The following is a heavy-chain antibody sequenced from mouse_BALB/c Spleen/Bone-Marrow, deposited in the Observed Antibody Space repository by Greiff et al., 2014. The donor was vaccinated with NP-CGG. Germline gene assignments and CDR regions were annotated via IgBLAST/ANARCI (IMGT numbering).Heavy chain of an antibody. CDR3: ARHERGYPYAMDY. J-gene: IGHJ4*01. D-gene: IGHD2-2*01. CDR2: IWSDGST. V-gene: IGHV2-6-2*01. CDR1: GFSLSSYG. Sequence: VKLMESGPDLVAPSQSLSITCTVSGFSLSSYGVHWVRQPPGKGLEWLGVIWSDGSTTYNSALKSRLSISKDNSKGQLFLKMNSLQTDDTAMYYCARHERGYPYAMDYWGQGTSVTVSS.